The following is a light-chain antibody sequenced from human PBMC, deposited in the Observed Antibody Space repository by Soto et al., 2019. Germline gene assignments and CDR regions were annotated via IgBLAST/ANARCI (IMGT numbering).Light chain of an antibody. V-gene: IGKV4-1*01. CDR1: QSVLSSSNNKNY. CDR3: QQYYTAPLT. Sequence: DIVMTQSPDSLAVSLGERATINCKSSQSVLSSSNNKNYLVWYQQKPGQPPKLLIDWASTRESGVPDRFSGSGSGTDFTLTISSLQAEDVAVYYCQQYYTAPLTFCGGTKVEIK. CDR2: WAS. J-gene: IGKJ4*01.